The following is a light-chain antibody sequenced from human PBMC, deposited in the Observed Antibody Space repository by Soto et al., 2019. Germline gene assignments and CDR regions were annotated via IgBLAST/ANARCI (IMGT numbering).Light chain of an antibody. J-gene: IGLJ1*01. CDR1: SSDIGGCKF. CDR2: EVS. Sequence: QSALTQPPSASGSPGQSVTISCTGTSSDIGGCKFVSWYQQYPGKAPKLIIYEVSKRPSGVPDRFSGFKSGNTASLTVSGLRAEDEADYYCSSCAGSNNPYVFGTGTKVTVL. CDR3: SSCAGSNNPYV. V-gene: IGLV2-8*01.